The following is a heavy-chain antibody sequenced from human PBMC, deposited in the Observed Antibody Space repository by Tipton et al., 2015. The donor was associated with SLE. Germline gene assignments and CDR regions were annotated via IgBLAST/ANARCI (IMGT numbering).Heavy chain of an antibody. D-gene: IGHD1-7*01. CDR2: IYPSGST. CDR3: ARGTGTINFDY. Sequence: TLSLTCTVSGGSISGYYWNWIRQPAGRGLEWIGPIYPSGSTNYNPSLKSRVTISVDASKNQFSLKLTSVTAADTAVYYCARGTGTINFDYWGQGTLVTVSS. CDR1: GGSISGYY. J-gene: IGHJ4*02. V-gene: IGHV4-4*07.